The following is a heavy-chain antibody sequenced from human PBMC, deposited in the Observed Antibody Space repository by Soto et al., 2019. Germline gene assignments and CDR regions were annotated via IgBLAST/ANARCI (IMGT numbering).Heavy chain of an antibody. Sequence: SETLSLTCAVYGGSFSGYYWSWIRQPPGKGLEWIGEINHSGSTNYNPSLKSRVTISVDTSKNQFSLKLSSVTAADTAVYYCARGPRLNLEAAGISSTFSRWFEPWGQGTLVTVSS. J-gene: IGHJ5*02. D-gene: IGHD6-13*01. CDR2: INHSGST. V-gene: IGHV4-34*01. CDR3: ARGPRLNLEAAGISSTFSRWFEP. CDR1: GGSFSGYY.